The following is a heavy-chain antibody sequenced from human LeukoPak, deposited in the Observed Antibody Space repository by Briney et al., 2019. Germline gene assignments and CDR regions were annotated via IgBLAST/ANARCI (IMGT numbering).Heavy chain of an antibody. J-gene: IGHJ6*03. V-gene: IGHV1-18*01. Sequence: GASVKVSCKASGYIFMQYGISWARQAPGQGLEWMAWISTYNGNANYAQKFQGRVTMTTDTSTSTAYMELRSLRSDDTAVYYCARRTGYNSYYMDVWGQGTTVIVSS. CDR1: GYIFMQYG. CDR3: ARRTGYNSYYMDV. CDR2: ISTYNGNA. D-gene: IGHD3/OR15-3a*01.